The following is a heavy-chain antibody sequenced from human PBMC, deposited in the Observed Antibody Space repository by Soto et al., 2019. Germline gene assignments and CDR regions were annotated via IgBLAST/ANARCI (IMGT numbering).Heavy chain of an antibody. CDR3: ARSGGYAYDRPIPEHFFDY. Sequence: PGESLKISCKGSGYIFRTSWIGWVRQMPGKGLEWMGVIYPGDSDTKYSPSFEGQIIMSVDMSISTAYLQLNSLKASDTATYFCARSGGYAYDRPIPEHFFDYWGQGTLVTVS. CDR1: GYIFRTSW. D-gene: IGHD5-18*01. CDR2: IYPGDSDT. V-gene: IGHV5-51*01. J-gene: IGHJ4*02.